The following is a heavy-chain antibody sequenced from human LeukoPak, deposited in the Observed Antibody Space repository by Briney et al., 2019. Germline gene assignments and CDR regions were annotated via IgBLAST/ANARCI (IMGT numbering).Heavy chain of an antibody. CDR1: GFTFSNYA. D-gene: IGHD2-21*02. Sequence: GGSLRLSCAASGFTFSNYAMSWVRQAPGKRLEWVSGISGTSGTINYADPVKGRFTISRDNSKNTVYLQMNSLRAEDTAVYYCAKRLGDQRAFDYWGQGALVTVSS. CDR3: AKRLGDQRAFDY. J-gene: IGHJ4*02. V-gene: IGHV3-23*01. CDR2: ISGTSGTI.